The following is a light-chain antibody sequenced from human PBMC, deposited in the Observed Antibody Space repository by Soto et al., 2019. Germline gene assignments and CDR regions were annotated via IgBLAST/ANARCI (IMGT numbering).Light chain of an antibody. CDR3: QHYNSYSEA. CDR2: DAS. J-gene: IGKJ1*01. Sequence: DIQITQSPSTLSGSVGDRVTITCRASQTISSWLAWYQQKPGKPPQLLIYDASTLEKGVPSRFSGAGSGADFSFTISNLQPDDFATYYCQHYNSYSEAFGQGTRWIS. V-gene: IGKV1-5*01. CDR1: QTISSW.